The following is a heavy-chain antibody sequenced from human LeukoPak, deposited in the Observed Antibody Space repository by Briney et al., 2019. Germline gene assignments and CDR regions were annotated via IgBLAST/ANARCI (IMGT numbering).Heavy chain of an antibody. D-gene: IGHD3-3*01. CDR1: GFTFNSYW. CDR2: IKQDGSEK. V-gene: IGHV3-7*01. Sequence: PGGSLRLSCTASGFTFNSYWMSWVRQAPGKGLEWVANIKQDGSEKYYVDSVKGRFTVSRGNGKNSLYLQTNSLRAEDTAVYYCAREGIRVALNYYGMDVWGQGTTVTVS. J-gene: IGHJ6*02. CDR3: AREGIRVALNYYGMDV.